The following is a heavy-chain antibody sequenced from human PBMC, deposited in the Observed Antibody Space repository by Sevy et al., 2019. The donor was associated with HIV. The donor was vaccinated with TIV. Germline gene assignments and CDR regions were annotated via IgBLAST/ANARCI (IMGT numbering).Heavy chain of an antibody. CDR2: ITGSSTTM. V-gene: IGHV3-23*01. D-gene: IGHD4-17*01. J-gene: IGHJ1*01. CDR1: GFTFSNYA. Sequence: GGSLRLSCAASGFTFSNYALTWVRQAPGKGQDWVSSITGSSTTMYYADSVKGRFTVSRDNSNNTLYLHINSLRAEDTAVYYCARDGLYGGNFEYFQHWGQGTLVTVSS. CDR3: ARDGLYGGNFEYFQH.